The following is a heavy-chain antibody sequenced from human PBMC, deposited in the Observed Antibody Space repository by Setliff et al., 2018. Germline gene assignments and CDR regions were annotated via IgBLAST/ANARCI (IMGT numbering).Heavy chain of an antibody. CDR1: GFTISYYA. CDR2: SRYAENYQ. J-gene: IGHJ4*02. D-gene: IGHD3-16*02. CDR3: VNSYRGYDDYPDY. V-gene: IGHV3-30*14. Sequence: PGESLKISCAASGFTISYYAIHWVRQAPGKGLEWVAVSRYAENYQYYADSVKGRFIISRDNSKNTLYFQMNSLRAEDTAVYYCVNSYRGYDDYPDYWGQGTLVTVSS.